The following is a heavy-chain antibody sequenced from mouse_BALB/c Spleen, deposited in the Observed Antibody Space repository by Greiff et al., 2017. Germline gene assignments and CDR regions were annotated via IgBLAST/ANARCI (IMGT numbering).Heavy chain of an antibody. J-gene: IGHJ2*01. V-gene: IGHV5-4*02. CDR1: GFTFSDYY. Sequence: EVQGVESGGGLVKPGGSLKLSCAASGFTFSDYYMYWVRQTPEKRLEWVATISDGGSYTYYPDSVKGRFTISRDNAKNNLYLQMSSLKSEDTAMYYCARDRGDIYYYGSSIFDYWGQGTTLTVSS. CDR3: ARDRGDIYYYGSSIFDY. D-gene: IGHD1-1*01. CDR2: ISDGGSYT.